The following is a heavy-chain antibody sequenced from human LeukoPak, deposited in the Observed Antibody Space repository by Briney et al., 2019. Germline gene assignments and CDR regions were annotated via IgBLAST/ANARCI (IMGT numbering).Heavy chain of an antibody. Sequence: SETLSLTCAVYGGSFSGYYWSWIRQPPGKGLEWIGEINHSGGTNYNPSLKSRVTISVDTSKNQFSLKLSSVTAADTAVYYCARDTSTADGTGFDPWGQGTLVTVSS. V-gene: IGHV4-34*01. J-gene: IGHJ5*02. CDR2: INHSGGT. CDR1: GGSFSGYY. CDR3: ARDTSTADGTGFDP. D-gene: IGHD2-2*01.